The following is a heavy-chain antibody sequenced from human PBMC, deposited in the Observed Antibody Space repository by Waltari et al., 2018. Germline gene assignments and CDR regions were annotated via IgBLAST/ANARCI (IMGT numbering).Heavy chain of an antibody. J-gene: IGHJ3*02. CDR2: IYYSGTT. Sequence: QVQLQESGPGLVKPSETPFPTCTVSGGSISSYYWAWLRQPPGKGLDWIGYIYYSGTTNYDHSRKSRVTISVETSKNQFSLKLSSVTAADTAVYYCARGLGYCSSNRCFDAFDIWGQGTMVTVSS. V-gene: IGHV4-59*01. D-gene: IGHD2-2*01. CDR1: GGSISSYY. CDR3: ARGLGYCSSNRCFDAFDI.